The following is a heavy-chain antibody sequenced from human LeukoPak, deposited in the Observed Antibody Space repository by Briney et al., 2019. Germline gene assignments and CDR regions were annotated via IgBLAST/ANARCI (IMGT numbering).Heavy chain of an antibody. CDR3: ARADYSGNFDY. Sequence: SETLSLTCAVSGSSISSGGYSWSWIRQPPGKGLEWIGYIYHSGSTYYNPSLKGRVTISVDRSKNQFSLKLSSVTAADTAVYYCARADYSGNFDYWGQGTLVTVSS. CDR2: IYHSGST. D-gene: IGHD4-23*01. CDR1: GSSISSGGYS. J-gene: IGHJ4*02. V-gene: IGHV4-30-2*01.